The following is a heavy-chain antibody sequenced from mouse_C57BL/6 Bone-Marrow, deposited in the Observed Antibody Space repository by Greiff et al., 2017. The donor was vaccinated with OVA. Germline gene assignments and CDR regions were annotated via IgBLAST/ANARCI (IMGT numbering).Heavy chain of an antibody. CDR2: ISSGGSYT. Sequence: EVKLVESGGDLVKPGGSLKLSCAASGFTFSSYGMSWVRQTPDKRLEWVATISSGGSYTYYPDSVKGRFTISRDNAKNTLYLQRSSLKSEDTAMYYCARGTWFAYWGQGTLVTVSA. J-gene: IGHJ3*01. V-gene: IGHV5-6*02. CDR1: GFTFSSYG. CDR3: ARGTWFAY.